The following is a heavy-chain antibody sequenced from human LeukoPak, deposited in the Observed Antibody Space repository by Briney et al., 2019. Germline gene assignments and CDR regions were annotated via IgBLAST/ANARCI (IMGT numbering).Heavy chain of an antibody. J-gene: IGHJ5*02. CDR2: IKQDGSDK. CDR1: GFNFSSNW. D-gene: IGHD6-19*01. V-gene: IGHV3-7*01. CDR3: ARRAVAHHP. Sequence: GGSLRLSCGASGFNFSSNWMTWVRQAPGKGLEWVANIKQDGSDKYYLDSVKGRFTISRDNAKNSLYLQMNSLRAGDTAVYYCARRAVAHHPWGQGTLVTVSS.